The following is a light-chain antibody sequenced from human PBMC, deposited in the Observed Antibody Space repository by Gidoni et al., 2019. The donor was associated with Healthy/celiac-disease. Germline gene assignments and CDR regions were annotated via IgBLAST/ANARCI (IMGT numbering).Light chain of an antibody. V-gene: IGKV1-39*01. CDR1: QSSSSY. J-gene: IGKJ2*01. CDR3: QQSYSTPQYT. Sequence: DIQMTQSPSSLSASVGDRVTITCRASQSSSSYLNWYQQKPGKAPKLLIYAASSLQSGVPSRFSVSGSGTDFTLTISSLQPEDFATYYCQQSYSTPQYTFGQGTKLEIK. CDR2: AAS.